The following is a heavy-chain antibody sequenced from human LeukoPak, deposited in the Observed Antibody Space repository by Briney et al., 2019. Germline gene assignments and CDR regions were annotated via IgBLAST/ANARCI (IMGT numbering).Heavy chain of an antibody. Sequence: GGSLRLSCAASGFTFSTYALSWVRQTPEKGLEWVSAVSGGGDYTYYADFVRGRFTISRDNSKNTLFLQMNSLRVEDTAVYYCVKDLPVYYFAETYYVRNIWGQGTLVTVSS. J-gene: IGHJ4*01. CDR3: VKDLPVYYFAETYYVRNI. D-gene: IGHD3-10*02. CDR2: VSGGGDYT. V-gene: IGHV3-23*01. CDR1: GFTFSTYA.